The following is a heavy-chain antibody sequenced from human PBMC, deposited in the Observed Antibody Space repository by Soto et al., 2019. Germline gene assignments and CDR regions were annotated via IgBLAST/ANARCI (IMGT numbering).Heavy chain of an antibody. CDR1: GGSVRGYY. D-gene: IGHD3-10*01. V-gene: IGHV4-59*02. Sequence: SETLSLTCTVSGGSVRGYYWSWIRQPPGKGLEWIGYISYSGNTKYNPSLNSRVTMSVDTSKNQFSLKVNSVTAADTAVYYCARESYYGSGATVVAYWGQGTLVTVSS. CDR3: ARESYYGSGATVVAY. J-gene: IGHJ4*02. CDR2: ISYSGNT.